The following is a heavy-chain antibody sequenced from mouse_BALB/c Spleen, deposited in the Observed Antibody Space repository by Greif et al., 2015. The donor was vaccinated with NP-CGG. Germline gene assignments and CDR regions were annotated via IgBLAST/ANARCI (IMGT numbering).Heavy chain of an antibody. J-gene: IGHJ2*01. Sequence: VHLVASGAELAKPGASVKMSCKASGYTFTSYWMHWVKPRPGQGLEWLGYINPSPGYTEYNQKFKDKATLTADKSSSTAYMQLSSLTSEDAAVYYCARRDSSGYGYWGQGTTLTVSS. CDR3: ARRDSSGYGY. D-gene: IGHD3-2*01. CDR2: INPSPGYT. V-gene: IGHV1-7*01. CDR1: GYTFTSYW.